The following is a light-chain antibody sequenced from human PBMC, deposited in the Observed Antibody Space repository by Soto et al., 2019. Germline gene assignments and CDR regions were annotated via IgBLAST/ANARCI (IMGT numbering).Light chain of an antibody. J-gene: IGKJ1*01. Sequence: EIVLTQSPGTLSLSPGETATLSCRASQSIISRYLAWYQHKPGQAPSILIYGVSNRATGIPERFSGSGSGTDLNLTISRLEPEDFAVYFCQKYGSSPRTCGQGTKVDIK. V-gene: IGKV3-20*01. CDR2: GVS. CDR3: QKYGSSPRT. CDR1: QSIISRY.